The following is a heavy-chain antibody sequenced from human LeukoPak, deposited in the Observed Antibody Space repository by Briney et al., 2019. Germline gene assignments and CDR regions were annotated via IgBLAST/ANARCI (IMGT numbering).Heavy chain of an antibody. J-gene: IGHJ4*02. D-gene: IGHD6-13*01. CDR3: AKGRWSSSWYSDY. CDR2: IYGDGST. CDR1: GFTVSNNF. V-gene: IGHV3-53*01. Sequence: GGSLRLSCAASGFTVSNNFMSWVRRTPGKGLEWVSVIYGDGSTYYADSVKGRFTISRDNSKNTLYLQMNSLRAEDTAVYYCAKGRWSSSWYSDYWGQGTLVTVSS.